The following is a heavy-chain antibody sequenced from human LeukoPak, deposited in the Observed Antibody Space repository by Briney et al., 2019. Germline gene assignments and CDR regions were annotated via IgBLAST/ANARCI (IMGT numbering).Heavy chain of an antibody. CDR3: ARLVRAWKHQLLYYYFDY. Sequence: SETLSLTCTVSGGSISSSSYYWGWIRQPPGKGLEWIGSIYYSGSTYYNPSLKSRVTISVDTSKNQFSLKLSSVTAADTAVYYCARLVRAWKHQLLYYYFDYWGQGTLVTVSS. D-gene: IGHD2-2*02. J-gene: IGHJ4*02. CDR1: GGSISSSSYY. V-gene: IGHV4-39*01. CDR2: IYYSGST.